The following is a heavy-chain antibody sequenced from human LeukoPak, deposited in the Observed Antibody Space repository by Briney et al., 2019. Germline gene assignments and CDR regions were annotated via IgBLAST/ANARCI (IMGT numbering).Heavy chain of an antibody. CDR3: AREKEDADWTTYYFDN. CDR2: IYYSGTT. J-gene: IGHJ4*01. V-gene: IGHV4-59*01. D-gene: IGHD3/OR15-3a*01. CDR1: GGSISTYY. Sequence: NPSETLSLTCTVSGGSISTYYWSWIRQSPGKRLEWIGYIYYSGTTKYNPSLKSRVTISVDTSKSQFSLNLTSVTAADTAVYYCAREKEDADWTTYYFDNWGHGTLVTVSS.